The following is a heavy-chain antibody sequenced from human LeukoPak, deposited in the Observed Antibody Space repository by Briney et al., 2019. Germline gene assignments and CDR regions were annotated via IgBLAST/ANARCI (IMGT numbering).Heavy chain of an antibody. Sequence: GGSLRLSCAASGFTFSSYGMHWVRQAPGKGLEWVAVISYNGSNKYYADSVKGRFTISRDNSKNTLYLQMNSLRAEDTAVYYCARSWVVTYYFDYWGQGTLVTVSS. J-gene: IGHJ4*02. D-gene: IGHD4-23*01. CDR2: ISYNGSNK. V-gene: IGHV3-30*03. CDR1: GFTFSSYG. CDR3: ARSWVVTYYFDY.